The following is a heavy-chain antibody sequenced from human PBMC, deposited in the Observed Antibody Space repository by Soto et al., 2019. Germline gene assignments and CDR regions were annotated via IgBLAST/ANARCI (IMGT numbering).Heavy chain of an antibody. CDR2: IYYSGST. CDR1: GGSISPSSYY. V-gene: IGHV4-39*01. J-gene: IGHJ4*02. CDR3: ARHTPAISISDH. Sequence: SEKLCLTCTVSGGSISPSSYYWGWIRQPPGKGLEWIGSIYYSGSTYYNPSLKSRVTISGDTSKNQFSLKLSSVTAADTAVYYCARHTPAISISDHWGQGTLVTVS. D-gene: IGHD2-15*01.